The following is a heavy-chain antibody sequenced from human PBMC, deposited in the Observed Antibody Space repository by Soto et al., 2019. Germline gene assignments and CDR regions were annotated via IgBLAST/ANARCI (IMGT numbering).Heavy chain of an antibody. D-gene: IGHD6-13*01. Sequence: SETLPLTCTVSGGSFSNYCWSWIRQPPGKGLEWIGYIFYSGSTNYNSSLQSRVTISVDTSRNQFSLKLNSVTVADTAVYYCARDQYQGIAAAAIYYYYYYGMDVWGQATTVTVSS. J-gene: IGHJ6*02. CDR3: ARDQYQGIAAAAIYYYYYYGMDV. CDR2: IFYSGST. CDR1: GGSFSNYC. V-gene: IGHV4-59*01.